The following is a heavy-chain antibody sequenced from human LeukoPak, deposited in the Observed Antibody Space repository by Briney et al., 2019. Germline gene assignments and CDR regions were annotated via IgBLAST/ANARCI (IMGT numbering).Heavy chain of an antibody. CDR1: GGSISSYY. J-gene: IGHJ4*02. CDR2: MYTSGST. Sequence: KSSETLSLTCTVSGGSISSYYWSWIRQPAGKGLEWIGRMYTSGSTNYNPSLKSRVTMSVDTSKNQFSLELSSVTAADTAVYYCAREPLLGFCSGGRCYSGIDYWGQGTLVTVSS. V-gene: IGHV4-4*07. D-gene: IGHD2-15*01. CDR3: AREPLLGFCSGGRCYSGIDY.